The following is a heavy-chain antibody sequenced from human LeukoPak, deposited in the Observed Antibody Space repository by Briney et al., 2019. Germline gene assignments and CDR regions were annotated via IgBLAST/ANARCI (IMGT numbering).Heavy chain of an antibody. Sequence: KPSETLPLTCAVYGGSFSGYYWSWIRQPPGKGLEWIGEINHSGSTNYNPPLKSRVTISVDTSKNQFSLKLSSVTAADTAVYYCARGRRYYDSSGYYYRWFDPWGQGTLVTVSS. CDR2: INHSGST. J-gene: IGHJ5*02. CDR1: GGSFSGYY. D-gene: IGHD3-22*01. CDR3: ARGRRYYDSSGYYYRWFDP. V-gene: IGHV4-34*01.